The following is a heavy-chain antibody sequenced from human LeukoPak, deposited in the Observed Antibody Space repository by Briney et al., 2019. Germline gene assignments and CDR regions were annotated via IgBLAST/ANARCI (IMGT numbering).Heavy chain of an antibody. D-gene: IGHD2-2*01. Sequence: SQTLSLTCTVSGGSISSGSYYWSWIRQPAGKGLEWIGRIYTSGSTNYNPSLKSRVTISVDTSKNQFSLKLSSVTAADTAVYYCARARSARYCSSTSCRGGGGVNNWGQGTLVTVSS. CDR3: ARARSARYCSSTSCRGGGGVNN. J-gene: IGHJ4*02. CDR2: IYTSGST. V-gene: IGHV4-61*02. CDR1: GGSISSGSYY.